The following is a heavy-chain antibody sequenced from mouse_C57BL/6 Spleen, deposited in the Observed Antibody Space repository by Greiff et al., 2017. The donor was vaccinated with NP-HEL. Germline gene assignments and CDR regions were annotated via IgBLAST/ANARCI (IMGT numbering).Heavy chain of an antibody. CDR3: AREVYSHAMDY. D-gene: IGHD2-1*01. J-gene: IGHJ4*01. Sequence: QVQLKQPGAELVKPGASVKMSCKASGYTFTSYWITWVKQRPGQGLEWIGDIYPGSGSTNYNEKFKSKATLTVDTSSSTAYMQLSSLTSEDSAVYYCAREVYSHAMDYWGQGTSVTVSS. CDR1: GYTFTSYW. V-gene: IGHV1-55*01. CDR2: IYPGSGST.